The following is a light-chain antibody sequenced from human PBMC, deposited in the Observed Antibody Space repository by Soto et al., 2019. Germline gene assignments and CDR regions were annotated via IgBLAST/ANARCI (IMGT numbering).Light chain of an antibody. CDR1: DSDIGTYDY. CDR2: HVN. V-gene: IGLV2-11*01. CDR3: CSYAGSLWL. Sequence: QSVLAQPRSVSGSPGQSVTISCTGTDSDIGTYDYVSWFQQHPGRAPKVMIYHVNKRPSGVPDRFSASKSGNTASLTISGLQADDEADYYCCSYAGSLWLFGGGTKLTVL. J-gene: IGLJ3*02.